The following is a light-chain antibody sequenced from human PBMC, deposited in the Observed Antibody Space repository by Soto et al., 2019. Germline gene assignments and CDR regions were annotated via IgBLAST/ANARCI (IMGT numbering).Light chain of an antibody. CDR2: GAS. CDR1: RSISRY. CDR3: QQSYGTPRS. Sequence: DIQMTQSPSSLSASEGDRVTLTCRASRSISRYLNWYQQKPGRAPKLLMYGASNLQNGVPSRFSGSGSGTDFTLTISNLQPEDFATYYCQQSYGTPRSFGGGTKVEIK. V-gene: IGKV1-39*01. J-gene: IGKJ4*01.